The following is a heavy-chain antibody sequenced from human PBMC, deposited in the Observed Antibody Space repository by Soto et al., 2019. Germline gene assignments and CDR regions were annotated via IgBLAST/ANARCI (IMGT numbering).Heavy chain of an antibody. V-gene: IGHV4-59*01. J-gene: IGHJ4*02. CDR1: GASISTSY. CDR3: GRDLGGAYGAFDH. Sequence: SETLSLTCTVSGASISTSYWSWIRLPPGKGLEWIGYIYSSGTIKYNPSLKSRVAISIDTSKNQFSLKLSSVTAADTAIYYCGRDLGGAYGAFDHWGQGTLVTVSS. CDR2: IYSSGTI. D-gene: IGHD4-17*01.